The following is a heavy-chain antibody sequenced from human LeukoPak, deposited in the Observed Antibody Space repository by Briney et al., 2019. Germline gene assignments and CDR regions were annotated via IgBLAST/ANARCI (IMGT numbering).Heavy chain of an antibody. CDR1: GFTFSSYS. V-gene: IGHV3-21*01. CDR3: AREMTTVATRGVDY. J-gene: IGHJ4*02. Sequence: GGSLRLSCAASGFTFSSYSMNWVRQAPGKGLEWVSSISSSSSYIYYADSVKGRFTISRDNAKNSLYLQMNSLRAEDTAVYYCAREMTTVATRGVDYWGQGTLVTVSS. D-gene: IGHD4-23*01. CDR2: ISSSSSYI.